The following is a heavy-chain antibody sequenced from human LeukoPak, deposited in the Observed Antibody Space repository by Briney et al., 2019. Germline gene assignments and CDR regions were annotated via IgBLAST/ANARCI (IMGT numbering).Heavy chain of an antibody. D-gene: IGHD2-2*01. V-gene: IGHV3-74*01. CDR2: IKSDGSTT. J-gene: IGHJ3*02. CDR1: GFTFSSYW. CDR3: ARESEEYHPDAFDI. Sequence: PEGSLRLSCAASGFTFSSYWMHWVRQAPGKGLVWVSRIKSDGSTTSHADSVKGRFTISRDNANNTLYLQMNSLRAEGTAVYYCARESEEYHPDAFDIWGQGTMVTVSS.